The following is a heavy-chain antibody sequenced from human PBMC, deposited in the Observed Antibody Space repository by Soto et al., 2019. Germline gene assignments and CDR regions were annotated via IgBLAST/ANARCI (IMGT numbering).Heavy chain of an antibody. CDR2: IYSGGST. D-gene: IGHD3-10*01. CDR3: AREDIDSYYYGSGSYYNVSY. Sequence: GGSLRLSCAASGFTVSSNYMSWVRQAPGKGLEWVSVIYSGGSTYYADSVKGRFTISRDNSKNTLYLQMNSLRAEDMAVYYCAREDIDSYYYGSGSYYNVSYWGQGT. V-gene: IGHV3-66*01. J-gene: IGHJ4*02. CDR1: GFTVSSNY.